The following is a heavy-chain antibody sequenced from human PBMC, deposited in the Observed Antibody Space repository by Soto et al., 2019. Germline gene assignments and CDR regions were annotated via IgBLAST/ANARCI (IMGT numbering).Heavy chain of an antibody. D-gene: IGHD3-10*01. CDR2: ISGSGGST. CDR1: GFTVSSYA. CDR3: AKTRGAGGYSYDSPQFDDY. V-gene: IGHV3-23*01. J-gene: IGHJ4*02. Sequence: XECLSLSCAASGFTVSSYAMSWVRQAPGKGLEWVSAISGSGGSTYYADSVKGRFTISRDNSKNTLYLQMNSLRAEDTAVYYCAKTRGAGGYSYDSPQFDDYWGQGTLVTVSS.